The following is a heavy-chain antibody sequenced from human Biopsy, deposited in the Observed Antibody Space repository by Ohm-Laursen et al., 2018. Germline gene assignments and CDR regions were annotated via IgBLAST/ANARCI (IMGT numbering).Heavy chain of an antibody. V-gene: IGHV4-34*11. D-gene: IGHD2-2*01. J-gene: IGHJ4*02. Sequence: SDTLSLTCAVYGESFNGYYWSWIRQTPGKGLEWLAYISYTGGITSNPSLNGRATMSLDTSKNQFSLRLIYVTAADTAVYYCARMPHFDYWGQGILVTVSS. CDR3: ARMPHFDY. CDR2: ISYTGGI. CDR1: GESFNGYY.